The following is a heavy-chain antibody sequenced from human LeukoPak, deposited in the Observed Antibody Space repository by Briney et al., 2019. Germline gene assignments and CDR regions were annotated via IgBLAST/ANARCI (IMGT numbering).Heavy chain of an antibody. CDR2: ISRSSSNI. V-gene: IGHV3-21*01. Sequence: PGGSLRLSCAASGFTFSSYSMNWVRQAPGKGLEWVSSISRSSSNIHYADSVKGRFTISRDNAKNSLYLQTNSLRAEDTAVYYCARDRVTTAGSWPEAFDIWGQGTMVTVSS. J-gene: IGHJ3*02. CDR1: GFTFSSYS. D-gene: IGHD6-13*01. CDR3: ARDRVTTAGSWPEAFDI.